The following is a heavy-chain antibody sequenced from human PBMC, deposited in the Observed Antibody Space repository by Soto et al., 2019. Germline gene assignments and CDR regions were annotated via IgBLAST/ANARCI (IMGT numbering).Heavy chain of an antibody. Sequence: EVQLLESGGGLVHPGGSLRLSCVASGFSFSDYSMTWVRQGPGRGLEWVATLTRTGTTFYADSVKGRFTISRDNSRNTLALQMYSLRAADTARYYCAKRATTVPTPGNYFDCCGQGTLVTVAS. CDR3: AKRATTVPTPGNYFDC. CDR1: GFSFSDYS. V-gene: IGHV3-23*01. CDR2: LTRTGTT. J-gene: IGHJ4*02. D-gene: IGHD2-15*01.